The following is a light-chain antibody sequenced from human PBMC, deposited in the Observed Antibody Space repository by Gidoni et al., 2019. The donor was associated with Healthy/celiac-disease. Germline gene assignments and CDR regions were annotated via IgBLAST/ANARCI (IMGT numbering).Light chain of an antibody. J-gene: IGKJ2*01. Sequence: EIQMTQSPSPLSASVGDRVTITCRASQSISSWLAWYQQKPGKAPKLLIYKASSLESGVPSRFSGSGSGTEFTLTISSLQPDDFATYYCQQYNSYLYTFGQGTKLEIK. CDR3: QQYNSYLYT. CDR2: KAS. CDR1: QSISSW. V-gene: IGKV1-5*03.